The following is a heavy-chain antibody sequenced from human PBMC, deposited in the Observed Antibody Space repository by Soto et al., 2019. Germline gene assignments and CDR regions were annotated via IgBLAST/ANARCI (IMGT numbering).Heavy chain of an antibody. CDR1: GGTFSSYA. V-gene: IGHV1-69*13. CDR2: IIPIFGTA. Sequence: GASVKVSCKASGGTFSSYAISLVRQAPGQGLEWMGGIIPIFGTANYAQKFQGRVTITADESTSTAYMELSSLRSEDTAVYYCARGAIVVVPAANSDYYYYGMDVWGQGTTVTVSS. D-gene: IGHD2-2*01. J-gene: IGHJ6*02. CDR3: ARGAIVVVPAANSDYYYYGMDV.